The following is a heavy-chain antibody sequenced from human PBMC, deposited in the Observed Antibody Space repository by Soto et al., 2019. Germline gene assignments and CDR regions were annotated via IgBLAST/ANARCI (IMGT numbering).Heavy chain of an antibody. D-gene: IGHD3-22*01. CDR1: GVTVSTYG. Sequence: ALRLSCAASGVTVSTYGRYWDRQAPGKGLGWVAGISYNGDNKYYADSVRGRIIISRDNSKNTLDLQMNGLRAEDTAVYYCARDFYDSSGEIWGQGTMVTV. J-gene: IGHJ3*02. CDR3: ARDFYDSSGEI. CDR2: ISYNGDNK. V-gene: IGHV3-30-3*01.